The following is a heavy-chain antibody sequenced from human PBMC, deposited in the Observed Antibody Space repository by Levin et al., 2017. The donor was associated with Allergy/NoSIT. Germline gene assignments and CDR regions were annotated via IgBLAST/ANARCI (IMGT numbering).Heavy chain of an antibody. V-gene: IGHV1-69*13. CDR3: SFRDSSHDF. Sequence: SVKVSCKASGVTFNNYLITWVRQAPGQGLQWVGGITPLFGTANSAQKFQGRVTITADESTRTAYMELHSLTSEDTAVYYCSFRDSSHDFWGQGTRVTVSS. J-gene: IGHJ4*02. CDR1: GVTFNNYL. CDR2: ITPLFGTA. D-gene: IGHD3/OR15-3a*01.